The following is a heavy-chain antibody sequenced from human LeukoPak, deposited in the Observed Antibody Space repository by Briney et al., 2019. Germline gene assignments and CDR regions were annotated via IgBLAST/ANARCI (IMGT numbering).Heavy chain of an antibody. CDR2: IRRIRSYI. Sequence: GGSLRLSCAAPKFPFISFSINWFRKAPGRGLEWAQPIRRIRSYIYYADSVKGRFTISRDNAKNSLSLQMNSLRAEDTAVYYCVRLRGGYNYALGPFDFWGQGTLVTVYS. J-gene: IGHJ4*02. V-gene: IGHV3-21*01. D-gene: IGHD5-18*01. CDR3: VRLRGGYNYALGPFDF. CDR1: KFPFISFS.